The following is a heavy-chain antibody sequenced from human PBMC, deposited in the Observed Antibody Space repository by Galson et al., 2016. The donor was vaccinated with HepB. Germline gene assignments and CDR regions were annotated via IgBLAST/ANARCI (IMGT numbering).Heavy chain of an antibody. D-gene: IGHD2-15*01. CDR3: TTDHTVVVVDGTVWFDP. Sequence: SLRLSCAASGFTFRNAWMSWVRQAPGKGLEWVGHIQSNSDGGTTEYAAPVKGRFTISRDDTKNTVYLQMNSLKTEDTAVYYCTTDHTVVVVDGTVWFDPWGQGTLVTVSS. CDR2: IQSNSDGGTT. J-gene: IGHJ5*02. CDR1: GFTFRNAW. V-gene: IGHV3-15*01.